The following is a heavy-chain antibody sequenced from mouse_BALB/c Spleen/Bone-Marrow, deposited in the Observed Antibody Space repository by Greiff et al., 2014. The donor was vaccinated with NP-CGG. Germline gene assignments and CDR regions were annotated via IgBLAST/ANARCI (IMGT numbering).Heavy chain of an antibody. V-gene: IGHV1-7*01. CDR2: INPSTGYT. CDR3: ARGDYYGKGGAMDY. D-gene: IGHD1-1*01. CDR1: GYTFTRYW. Sequence: QVQLQQPGAELAKPGASVKMSCKASGYTFTRYWIHWVKPGPGQGLEWIGYINPSTGYTEYNQXXKDQATLTADKSSSTSYMQLSSLTSEDSAVYYCARGDYYGKGGAMDYWGQGTSVTVSS. J-gene: IGHJ4*01.